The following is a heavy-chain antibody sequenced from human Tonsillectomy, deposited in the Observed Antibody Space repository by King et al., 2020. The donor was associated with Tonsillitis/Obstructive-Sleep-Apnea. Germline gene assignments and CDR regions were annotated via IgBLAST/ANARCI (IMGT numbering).Heavy chain of an antibody. CDR2: IDWDDDK. CDR1: GFSLSTIEMS. CDR3: ARSQYYYDGSGYCLDAFDI. D-gene: IGHD3-22*01. V-gene: IGHV2-70*11. Sequence: TLKESGPALVRPTQTLTLTCTFSGFSLSTIEMSVNWIRQPPGKALEWLARIDWDDDKYYSTSLKTRLTISKDTSKNQVVLTMTNMDPVDTATYYCARSQYYYDGSGYCLDAFDIWGQGTMVTVSS. J-gene: IGHJ3*02.